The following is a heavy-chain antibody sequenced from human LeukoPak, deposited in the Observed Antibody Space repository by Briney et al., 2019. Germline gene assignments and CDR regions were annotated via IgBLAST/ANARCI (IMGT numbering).Heavy chain of an antibody. CDR2: ISGSGGST. J-gene: IGHJ5*02. V-gene: IGHV3-23*01. Sequence: GVSVRRSCAASGFTFNSIAMSWQRPAQGHGLVGVLAISGSGGSTYYADSVQGRFTISRDNSKNTLYLQMNSLRAEDTAVYYCAKEPVITMIVVVSNWFDPWGQGTLVTVSS. CDR3: AKEPVITMIVVVSNWFDP. CDR1: GFTFNSIA. D-gene: IGHD3-22*01.